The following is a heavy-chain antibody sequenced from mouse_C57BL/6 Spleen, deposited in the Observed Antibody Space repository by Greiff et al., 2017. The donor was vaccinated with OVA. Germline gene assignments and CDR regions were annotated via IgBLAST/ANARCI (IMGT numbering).Heavy chain of an antibody. V-gene: IGHV1-82*01. CDR1: GYAFSSSW. J-gene: IGHJ4*01. CDR3: ARWGGGPYAMDY. Sequence: VKLQESGPELVKPGASVKISCKASGYAFSSSWMNWVKQRPGKGLEWIGRIYPGDGDTNYNGKFKGKATLTADKSSSTAYMQLSSLTSEDSAVYFCARWGGGPYAMDYWGQGTSVTVSS. CDR2: IYPGDGDT.